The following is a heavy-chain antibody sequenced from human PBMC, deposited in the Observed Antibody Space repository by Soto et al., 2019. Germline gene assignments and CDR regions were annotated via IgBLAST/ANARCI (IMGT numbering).Heavy chain of an antibody. V-gene: IGHV1-69*12. CDR3: AQCLLGVNYYYGMDV. J-gene: IGHJ6*02. CDR1: GGTFSSYA. CDR2: IIPIFATA. Sequence: QVQLVQSGAEAKKPGSSVKVSCMASGGTFSSYAINWVRQAPGQGLEWMGGIIPIFATADYAQKFQGRVTITADESTSTAYMELSSLRSEDTAVYYCAQCLLGVNYYYGMDVWGQGTTVTVSS. D-gene: IGHD3-16*01.